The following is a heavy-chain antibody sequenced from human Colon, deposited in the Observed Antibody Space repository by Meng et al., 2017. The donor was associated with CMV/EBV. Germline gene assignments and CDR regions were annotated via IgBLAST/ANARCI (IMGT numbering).Heavy chain of an antibody. Sequence: SCAASEFTVSSYFMSWVRQAPGKWLEWVSVIYTGGTTYYADSVKGRFTISRDDAKNTLFLQMNSLRAEDTAVYYCTRGSRSGWYGDHWGQGTLVTVSS. V-gene: IGHV3-53*01. CDR2: IYTGGTT. J-gene: IGHJ1*01. D-gene: IGHD6-19*01. CDR1: EFTVSSYF. CDR3: TRGSRSGWYGDH.